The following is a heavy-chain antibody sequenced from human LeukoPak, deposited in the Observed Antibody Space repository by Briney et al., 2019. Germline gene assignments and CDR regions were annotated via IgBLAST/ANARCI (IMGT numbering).Heavy chain of an antibody. CDR2: MSAGDST. Sequence: GGSLRLSCAASGFTFSSYDMSWVRQAPGKGLEWVSVMSAGDSTYYAGSVKGRFTISRDKTKNTLYLQMNSLRAEDTAVYYCAKGGVRGYSYGYLDYWGQGTLATVSS. D-gene: IGHD5-18*01. CDR1: GFTFSSYD. J-gene: IGHJ4*02. CDR3: AKGGVRGYSYGYLDY. V-gene: IGHV3-23*01.